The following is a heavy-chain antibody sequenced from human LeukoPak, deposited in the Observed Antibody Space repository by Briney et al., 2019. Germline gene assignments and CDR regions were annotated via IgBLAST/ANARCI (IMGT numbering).Heavy chain of an antibody. CDR1: GYSFTSYW. CDR3: ARLAEYSYGYEDRDWFDP. J-gene: IGHJ5*02. Sequence: GESLKISCKGSGYSFTSYWIGWVRQMPGKGLEWMGIIYPGGSDTRYSPSFQGQVTISADKSISTAYLQWSSLRASDTAVYYCARLAEYSYGYEDRDWFDPWGQGTLVTVSS. V-gene: IGHV5-51*01. CDR2: IYPGGSDT. D-gene: IGHD5-18*01.